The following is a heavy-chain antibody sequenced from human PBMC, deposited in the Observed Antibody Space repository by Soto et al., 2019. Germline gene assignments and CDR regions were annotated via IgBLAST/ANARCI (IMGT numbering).Heavy chain of an antibody. CDR3: AKDKEYDYVWGSSAAPFY. J-gene: IGHJ4*02. CDR2: ISGSGGGT. D-gene: IGHD3-16*01. Sequence: GGSLRLSCAASGFTFSSYAMSWVRQAPGKVLEWVSAISGSGGGTYYADSVKGRFTISRDNSKNTLYLQMNSMRAEDTAVYYCAKDKEYDYVWGSSAAPFYWGQGTLVTVSS. V-gene: IGHV3-23*01. CDR1: GFTFSSYA.